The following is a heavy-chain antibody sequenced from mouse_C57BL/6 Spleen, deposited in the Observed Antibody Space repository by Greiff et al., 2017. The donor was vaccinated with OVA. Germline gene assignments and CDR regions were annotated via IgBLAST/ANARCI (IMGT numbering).Heavy chain of an antibody. CDR1: GFTFSDFY. D-gene: IGHD2-3*01. CDR2: SRNKANDYTT. Sequence: EVKVVESGGGLVQSGRSLRLSCATSGFTFSDFYMEWVRQAPGKGLEWIAASRNKANDYTTEYSASVKGRFIVSRDTSQSILYLQMNALRAEDTAIYYCARDDHDGYYGWYFDVWGTGTTVTVSS. CDR3: ARDDHDGYYGWYFDV. J-gene: IGHJ1*03. V-gene: IGHV7-1*01.